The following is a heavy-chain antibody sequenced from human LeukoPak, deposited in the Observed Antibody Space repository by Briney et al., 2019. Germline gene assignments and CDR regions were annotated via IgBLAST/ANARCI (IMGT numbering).Heavy chain of an antibody. D-gene: IGHD3-3*01. V-gene: IGHV4-39*07. CDR3: ARGRSDYYYYYYMDV. Sequence: SETLSLTCTVSGGSISSSSYYWGWIRQPPGEGLEWIGSIYYSGSTYYNPSLKSRVTISVDTSKNQFSLKLSSVTAAVTAVYYCARGRSDYYYYYYMDVWGKGTTVTVSS. CDR1: GGSISSSSYY. J-gene: IGHJ6*03. CDR2: IYYSGST.